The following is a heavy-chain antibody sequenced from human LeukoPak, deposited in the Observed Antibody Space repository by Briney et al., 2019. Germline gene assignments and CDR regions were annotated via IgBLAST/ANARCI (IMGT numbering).Heavy chain of an antibody. CDR3: ARAYGSGSYYNGLDY. CDR2: INSDGSST. J-gene: IGHJ4*02. V-gene: IGHV3-74*01. CDR1: GFTFSSYW. Sequence: GGSLRLSCAAPGFTFSSYWMHWVRQAPGKGLVWVSRINSDGSSTSYADSVKGRFTISRDNAKNTLYLQMNSLRAEDTAVYYCARAYGSGSYYNGLDYWGQGTLVTASS. D-gene: IGHD3-10*01.